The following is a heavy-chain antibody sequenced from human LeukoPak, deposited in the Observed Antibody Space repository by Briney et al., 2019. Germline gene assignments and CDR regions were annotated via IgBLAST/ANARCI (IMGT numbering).Heavy chain of an antibody. V-gene: IGHV3-23*01. CDR3: AKWVNGY. Sequence: PGGSLRLSCAASGFTFSSYAMTWVRQAPGQGLEWVSDISGRGESTYYADSVKGRFTISRDNSKNTLYLQMNSLRAEDTAVYYCAKWVNGYWGQGTLVTVSS. J-gene: IGHJ4*02. D-gene: IGHD2-8*01. CDR2: ISGRGEST. CDR1: GFTFSSYA.